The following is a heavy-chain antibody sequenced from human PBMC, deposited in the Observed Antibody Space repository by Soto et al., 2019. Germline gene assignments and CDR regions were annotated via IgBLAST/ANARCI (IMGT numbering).Heavy chain of an antibody. J-gene: IGHJ4*02. V-gene: IGHV3-48*02. CDR3: ARAERGYSDYDPDLSLPYDY. Sequence: EVQLVESGGGLVQPGGSLRLSCAASGFTFSSYSMNWVRQAPGKGLEWVSYISSSSTTIYYADSVKGRFTISRDNAKNSLYLQMNSLRDEDTAVYYCARAERGYSDYDPDLSLPYDYWGQGTLVTVSS. CDR1: GFTFSSYS. CDR2: ISSSSTTI. D-gene: IGHD5-12*01.